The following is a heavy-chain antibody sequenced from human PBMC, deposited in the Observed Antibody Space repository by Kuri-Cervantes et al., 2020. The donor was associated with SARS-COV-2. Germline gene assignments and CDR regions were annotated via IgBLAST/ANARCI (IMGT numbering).Heavy chain of an antibody. CDR2: IYYSGST. V-gene: IGHV4-39*07. Sequence: GSLGLSCTVSGGSISSSSYYWGWIRQPPGKGLEWIGSIYYSGSTYYNPSLKSRVTISVDTSKNQFSLKLSSVTAADTAVYYCARVKGDDFWSGRQSDAFDIWGQGTMVTVSS. D-gene: IGHD3-3*01. CDR3: ARVKGDDFWSGRQSDAFDI. CDR1: GGSISSSSYY. J-gene: IGHJ3*02.